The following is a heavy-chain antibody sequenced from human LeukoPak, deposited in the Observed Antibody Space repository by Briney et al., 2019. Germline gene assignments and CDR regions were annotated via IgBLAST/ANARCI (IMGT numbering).Heavy chain of an antibody. Sequence: ASVKVSCKASGYTFTSYGISWVRQAPGQGLEWMGWISAYNGNTNYAQKLQGRVTMTTDTSTSTAYMELRSLRSDDTAVYYCARYTSHYDFWSGYSLGYYYYYMDVWGKGTTVTVSS. CDR1: GYTFTSYG. J-gene: IGHJ6*03. CDR3: ARYTSHYDFWSGYSLGYYYYYMDV. V-gene: IGHV1-18*01. D-gene: IGHD3-3*01. CDR2: ISAYNGNT.